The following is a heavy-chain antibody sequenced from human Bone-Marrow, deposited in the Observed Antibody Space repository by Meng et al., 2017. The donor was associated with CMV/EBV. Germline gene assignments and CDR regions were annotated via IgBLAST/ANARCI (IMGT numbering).Heavy chain of an antibody. J-gene: IGHJ5*02. Sequence: SQTLSLTCAVYGGSFSGYYWSWIRQPPGKGLEWIGEINHSGSTNYNPSLKSRVTISVDTSKNQFSLKLSSVTAADTAVYYCARGPHPSYCSSTSCYTWFDPWGQGTLVTV. D-gene: IGHD2-2*02. CDR3: ARGPHPSYCSSTSCYTWFDP. V-gene: IGHV4-34*01. CDR1: GGSFSGYY. CDR2: INHSGST.